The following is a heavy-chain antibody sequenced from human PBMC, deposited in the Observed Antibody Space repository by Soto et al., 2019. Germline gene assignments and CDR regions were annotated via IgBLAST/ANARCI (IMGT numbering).Heavy chain of an antibody. CDR1: GGSISSSNW. V-gene: IGHV4-4*02. J-gene: IGHJ6*02. Sequence: SETLSLTCAVSGGSISSSNWWSWVRQPPGKGLEWIGEIYHSGSTNYNPSLKSRVTISVDKSKNQFSLKLSSVTAADTAVYYCARIWTIFGVVAGMDVWGQGTPVTVSS. CDR3: ARIWTIFGVVAGMDV. CDR2: IYHSGST. D-gene: IGHD3-3*01.